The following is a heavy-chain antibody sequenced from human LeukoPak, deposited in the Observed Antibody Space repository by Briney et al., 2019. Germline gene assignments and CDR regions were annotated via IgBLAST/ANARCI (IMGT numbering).Heavy chain of an antibody. CDR3: ARDRIAATGYFEY. Sequence: GASVKVSCKASGGTFSTYAISWVRQAPGQGLVWMGGIIPIFGTADYAQKFQGRVTITADESTSTAYMELSSLRSEDTAVYYCARDRIAATGYFEYWGQGTLVTVSS. CDR2: IIPIFGTA. D-gene: IGHD6-13*01. V-gene: IGHV1-69*13. J-gene: IGHJ4*02. CDR1: GGTFSTYA.